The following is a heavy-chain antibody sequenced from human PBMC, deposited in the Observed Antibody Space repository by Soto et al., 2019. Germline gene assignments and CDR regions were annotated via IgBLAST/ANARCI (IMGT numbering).Heavy chain of an antibody. V-gene: IGHV3-30*18. CDR2: ISYDGSNK. J-gene: IGHJ2*01. CDR1: GFTFSSYG. Sequence: GGSLRLSCAASGFTFSSYGMHWVRQAPGKGLEWVAVISYDGSNKYYADSVKGRFTISRDNSKNTLYLQMNSLRAEDTAVYYCAKEYRGYCSSTSCYRDWYFDLWGRGTLVTVSS. CDR3: AKEYRGYCSSTSCYRDWYFDL. D-gene: IGHD2-2*01.